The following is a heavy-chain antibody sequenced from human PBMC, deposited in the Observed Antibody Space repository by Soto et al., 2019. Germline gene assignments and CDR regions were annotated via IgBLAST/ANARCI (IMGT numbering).Heavy chain of an antibody. CDR2: IYPGDSDT. CDR1: GYSVSSYW. J-gene: IGHJ3*02. D-gene: IGHD2-2*01. V-gene: IGHV5-51*01. CDR3: ASSSTGDYYAFDI. Sequence: GGALKISCKGFGYSVSSYWVGGVGQMPGKGLEWMGIIYPGDSDTRYSPSFQGQVTISADKSISTAYLQWSSLKASDTAMYYCASSSTGDYYAFDIWGQGTMVTVSS.